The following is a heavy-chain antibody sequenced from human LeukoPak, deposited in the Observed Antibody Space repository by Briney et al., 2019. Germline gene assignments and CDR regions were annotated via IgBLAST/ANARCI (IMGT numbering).Heavy chain of an antibody. CDR3: ARSILRSLLPLGYFDY. CDR1: GGSISSSSYY. J-gene: IGHJ4*02. CDR2: IYYSGST. Sequence: SETLSLTCTVSGGSISSSSYYWGWIRQPPGKGLEWIGSIYYSGSTYYNPSLKSRVTISVDTSKNQFSLKLSSVTAADTAVYYCARSILRSLLPLGYFDYWGQGTLVTVSS. V-gene: IGHV4-39*01. D-gene: IGHD1-26*01.